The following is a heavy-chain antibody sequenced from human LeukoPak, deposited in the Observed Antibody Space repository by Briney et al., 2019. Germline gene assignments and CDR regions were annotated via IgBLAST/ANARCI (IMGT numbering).Heavy chain of an antibody. D-gene: IGHD6-13*01. Sequence: PGGCLRLSCAASGFTFSSYAMSWVRQAPGKGLEWVGRIISKTDGGTTDYAAPVKGRFTISRDDSKNTLYLQMNSLKTEDTAVYYCTTDAFYSSSLPSDYWGQGTLVTVSS. J-gene: IGHJ4*02. CDR2: IISKTDGGTT. V-gene: IGHV3-15*01. CDR3: TTDAFYSSSLPSDY. CDR1: GFTFSSYA.